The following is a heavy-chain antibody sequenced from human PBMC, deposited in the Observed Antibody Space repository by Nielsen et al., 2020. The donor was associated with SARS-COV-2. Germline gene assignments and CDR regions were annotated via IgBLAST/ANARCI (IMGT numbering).Heavy chain of an antibody. D-gene: IGHD2-15*01. CDR1: GFTFSSYA. CDR3: VTSSTRMVVAANFDY. Sequence: GGSLRLSCSASGFTFSSYAVHWVRQAPGKGLEYVSAISSNGGSTYYADSVKGRFTISRDNSKNTLYLQMSSLRAEDTAVYYCVTSSTRMVVAANFDYWGQGTLVTVSS. V-gene: IGHV3-64D*09. CDR2: ISSNGGST. J-gene: IGHJ4*02.